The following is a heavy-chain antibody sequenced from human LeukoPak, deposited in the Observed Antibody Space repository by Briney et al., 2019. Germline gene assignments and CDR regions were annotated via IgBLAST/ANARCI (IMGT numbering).Heavy chain of an antibody. V-gene: IGHV1-8*01. Sequence: ASVKVSCRASGYTFTSYVINWVRQATGQGLEWMGWMNPNSGNTGYAQKFQGRVTMTRNTSISTAYMELSSLRSEDTAVYYCARAVRLVDIVATIGYYFDYWGQGTLVTVSS. D-gene: IGHD5-12*01. CDR3: ARAVRLVDIVATIGYYFDY. J-gene: IGHJ4*02. CDR2: MNPNSGNT. CDR1: GYTFTSYV.